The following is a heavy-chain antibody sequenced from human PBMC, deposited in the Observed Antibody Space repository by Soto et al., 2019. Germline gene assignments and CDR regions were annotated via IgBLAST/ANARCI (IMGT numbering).Heavy chain of an antibody. V-gene: IGHV1-18*01. Sequence: ASVMVSCKASGYTFTSYGISWVRQAPGQGLEWMGWISAYNGNTNYAQKLQGRVTMTTDTSTSTAYMELRSLRSDDTAVYYCVRDRSLTVTTVYYYYYMDVWGKGTTVTVSS. D-gene: IGHD4-4*01. CDR3: VRDRSLTVTTVYYYYYMDV. CDR2: ISAYNGNT. J-gene: IGHJ6*03. CDR1: GYTFTSYG.